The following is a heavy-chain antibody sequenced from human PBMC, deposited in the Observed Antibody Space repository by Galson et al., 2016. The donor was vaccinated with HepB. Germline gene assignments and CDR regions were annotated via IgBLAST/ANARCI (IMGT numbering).Heavy chain of an antibody. CDR3: ASGGVAMIDTLFYNMDV. J-gene: IGHJ6*02. CDR2: IVPKFGTA. Sequence: SVKVSCKVSGGTYTKNLISWVRQAPGQGLQWMGGIVPKFGTANYAQKFQGRVTITADDSTRTVYMELGSLRSEDTARYYCASGGVAMIDTLFYNMDVWGQGTTVTVTS. CDR1: GGTYTKNL. D-gene: IGHD5-12*01. V-gene: IGHV1-69*13.